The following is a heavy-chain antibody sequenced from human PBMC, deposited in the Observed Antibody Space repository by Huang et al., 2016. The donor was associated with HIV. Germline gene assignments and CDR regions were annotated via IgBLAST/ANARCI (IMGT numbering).Heavy chain of an antibody. D-gene: IGHD3-10*01. V-gene: IGHV4-39*01. Sequence: QLQLQESGPGLVKPSETLSLTCTVSDGSISSSSYYWGWIRQPPGKGLEWSATFFYDGTPSYNPALKSRVTISVDTSKNQFSLNLSSVTAADTAVYYCAAMVRGVISYFDYWGQGTLVTVSS. J-gene: IGHJ4*02. CDR1: DGSISSSSYY. CDR3: AAMVRGVISYFDY. CDR2: FFYDGTP.